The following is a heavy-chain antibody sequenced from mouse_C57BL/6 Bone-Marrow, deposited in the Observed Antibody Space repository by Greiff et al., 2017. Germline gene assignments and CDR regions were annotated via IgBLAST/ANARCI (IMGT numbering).Heavy chain of an antibody. Sequence: QVQLQQSGAELARPGASVKLSCKASGYTFTSYGISWVKQRTGQGLEWIGEIYPSSGNTYYNEKFKGKATLTADKSSSTAYMELRSLTSEDSAVYFCARGGGKTVVDYWGQGTTLTVSS. CDR1: GYTFTSYG. V-gene: IGHV1-81*01. J-gene: IGHJ2*01. CDR3: ARGGGKTVVDY. D-gene: IGHD1-1*01. CDR2: IYPSSGNT.